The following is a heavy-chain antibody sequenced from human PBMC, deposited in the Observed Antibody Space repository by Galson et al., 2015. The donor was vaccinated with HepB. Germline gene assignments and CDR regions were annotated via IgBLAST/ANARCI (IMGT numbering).Heavy chain of an antibody. CDR3: AKDLTSSWTIDY. V-gene: IGHV3-30*18. J-gene: IGHJ4*02. CDR2: ISYDGSNE. D-gene: IGHD6-13*01. CDR1: GFTFRSSG. Sequence: SLRLSCAASGFTFRSSGMHWVRQAPGKGLEWVAAISYDGSNEYYADSVKGRFTISRDQSKNTLYLQMNSLSTEDTAVYFCAKDLTSSWTIDYWGQGTLVTVSS.